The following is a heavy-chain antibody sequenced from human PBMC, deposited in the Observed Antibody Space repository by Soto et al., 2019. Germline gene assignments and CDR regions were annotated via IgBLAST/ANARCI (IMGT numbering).Heavy chain of an antibody. V-gene: IGHV3-7*05. CDR1: GFTFSSYW. CDR3: ARDVPYSGYDINYYGMDV. Sequence: GGSLRLSCAASGFTFSSYWMSWVRQAPGKGLEWVANIKQDGSEKYYVDSVKGRFTISRDNAKNSLYLQMNSLRAEDTAVYYCARDVPYSGYDINYYGMDVWGQGTTVTVSS. J-gene: IGHJ6*02. D-gene: IGHD5-12*01. CDR2: IKQDGSEK.